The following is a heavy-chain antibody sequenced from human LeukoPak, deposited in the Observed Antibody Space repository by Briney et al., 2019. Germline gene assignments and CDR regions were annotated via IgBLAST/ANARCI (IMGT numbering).Heavy chain of an antibody. CDR1: GFTFSSYS. CDR2: ISGSGDGT. CDR3: AKNSLAYYDFWSGLDY. D-gene: IGHD3-3*01. Sequence: GGSLRLSCAASGFTFSSYSMNWVRQAPGKGLEWVSSISGSGDGTYYPDSVKGRFTISRDNSKNALILQMNSLRAEDTALYYCAKNSLAYYDFWSGLDYWGQGALVTVSS. J-gene: IGHJ4*02. V-gene: IGHV3-23*01.